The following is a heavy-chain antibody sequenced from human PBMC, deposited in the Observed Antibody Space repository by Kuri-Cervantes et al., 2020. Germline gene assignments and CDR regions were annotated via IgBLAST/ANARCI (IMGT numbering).Heavy chain of an antibody. V-gene: IGHV3-20*04. D-gene: IGHD6-13*01. CDR1: GFTFDDYG. CDR2: INWNGGST. CDR3: ARVRPQPYSSSWYKGAFDI. Sequence: GGSLRLSCVASGFTFDDYGMSWVRQAPGKGLEWVSGINWNGGSTGYADSVKGRFAISRDNAKNSLYLQMNSLRAEDTAVYYCARVRPQPYSSSWYKGAFDIWGQGSMVTVSS. J-gene: IGHJ3*02.